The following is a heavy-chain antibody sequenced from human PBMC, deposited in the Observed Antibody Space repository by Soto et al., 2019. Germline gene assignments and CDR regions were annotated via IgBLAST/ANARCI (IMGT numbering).Heavy chain of an antibody. V-gene: IGHV4-31*03. J-gene: IGHJ4*02. CDR2: IYYSGST. D-gene: IGHD2-15*01. CDR1: GGSISSGGYY. CDR3: ARDVRGSVPSRIPYYFDY. Sequence: KPSETLSLTCTVSGGSISSGGYYWSWIRQHPGKGLEWIGYIYYSGSTYYNPSLKSRVTISVDTSKNQFSLKLSSVTAADTAVYYCARDVRGSVPSRIPYYFDYWGQGTLVTVS.